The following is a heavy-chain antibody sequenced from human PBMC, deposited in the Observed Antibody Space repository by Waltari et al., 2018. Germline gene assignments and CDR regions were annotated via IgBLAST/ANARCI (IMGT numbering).Heavy chain of an antibody. D-gene: IGHD6-19*01. J-gene: IGHJ4*02. CDR1: GFTFSSYS. Sequence: EVQLVESGGGLVQPGGSLSLSCAASGFTFSSYSMNWVRQAPGKGLEWVSYISSSSSTISYADSVKGRFTIFRDNAKNSLYLQLNSLRAEDTAVYYCARVVAVAFDFWGQGTLVTVSS. CDR3: ARVVAVAFDF. CDR2: ISSSSSTI. V-gene: IGHV3-48*01.